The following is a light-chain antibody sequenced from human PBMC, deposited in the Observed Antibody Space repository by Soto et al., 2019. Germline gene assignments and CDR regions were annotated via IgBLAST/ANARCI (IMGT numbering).Light chain of an antibody. V-gene: IGKV1-33*01. J-gene: IGKJ3*01. CDR3: QQYDTLSFT. CDR1: QDISNY. Sequence: DIQMTQSPSSLSASVGDRVTITCQATQDISNYLNWYQQKPGKAPKLLIYDASNLQTGVPSRFSAYRSETDFTFTISSLQPEDIATYYCQQYDTLSFTFGPGTKVDIK. CDR2: DAS.